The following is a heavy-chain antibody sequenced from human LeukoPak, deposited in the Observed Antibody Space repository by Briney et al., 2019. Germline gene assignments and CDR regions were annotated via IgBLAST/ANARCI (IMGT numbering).Heavy chain of an antibody. Sequence: PSQTLSLTCTVSGGSISSSSYYWGWIRQPPGKGLEWIGSIYYSGSTYYNPSLKSRVTISVDTSKNQFSLKLSSVTAADTAVYYCARIQSGDFWSGYSHTPDYWGQGTLVTVSS. CDR2: IYYSGST. CDR3: ARIQSGDFWSGYSHTPDY. CDR1: GGSISSSSYY. D-gene: IGHD3-3*01. J-gene: IGHJ4*02. V-gene: IGHV4-39*01.